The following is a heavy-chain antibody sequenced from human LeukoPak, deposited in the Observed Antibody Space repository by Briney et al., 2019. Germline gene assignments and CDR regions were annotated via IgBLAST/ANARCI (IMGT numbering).Heavy chain of an antibody. CDR3: AKDVDTAMIFDY. D-gene: IGHD5-18*01. V-gene: IGHV3-30*18. Sequence: GGSLRLSCAASGFTFSSYGMHWVRQASGKGLEWVAVISYDGSNKYYADSVKGRFTISRDNSKNTLYLQMNSLRAEDTAVYYCAKDVDTAMIFDYWGQGTLVTVSS. CDR1: GFTFSSYG. CDR2: ISYDGSNK. J-gene: IGHJ4*02.